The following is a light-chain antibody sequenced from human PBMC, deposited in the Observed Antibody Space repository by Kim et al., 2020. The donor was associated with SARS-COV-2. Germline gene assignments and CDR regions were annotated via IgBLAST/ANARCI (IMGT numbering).Light chain of an antibody. V-gene: IGKV1-17*03. CDR3: LQHKSYPLT. CDR2: AAS. J-gene: IGKJ4*01. CDR1: QCISSY. Sequence: SSGGDRVTIPCRASQCISSYLAWFQQKPGKVPKSLIYAASNLQSGVPSRFSGSGSGTEFTLTISSLQPEDFATYYCLQHKSYPLTFGGGTKVDIK.